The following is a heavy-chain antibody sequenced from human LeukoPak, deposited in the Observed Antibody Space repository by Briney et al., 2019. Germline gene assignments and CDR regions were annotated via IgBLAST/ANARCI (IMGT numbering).Heavy chain of an antibody. CDR2: IYVDGRTT. J-gene: IGHJ5*02. CDR1: GFTFSNYW. CDR3: IRDFRSADL. V-gene: IGHV3-74*01. Sequence: RPGGSLRLSRVASGFTFSNYWMHWVRQPPGKGLVWVSRIYVDGRTTNYADSVKGRFTISRDNAKNTVYPEMNSLSVEDTATYYCIRDFRSADLWGQGTLVTVTS.